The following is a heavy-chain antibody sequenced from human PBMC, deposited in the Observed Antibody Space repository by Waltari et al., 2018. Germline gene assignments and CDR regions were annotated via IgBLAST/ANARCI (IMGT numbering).Heavy chain of an antibody. D-gene: IGHD3-22*01. V-gene: IGHV3-9*01. CDR2: ISWNSCSI. J-gene: IGHJ4*02. CDR1: GFHLDDSA. CDR3: AKDSHDSSGYYNY. Sequence: EVQLVESGGGLVQPGKSLRLSWPASGFHLDDSAIHWARKAPGKGLEWVSGISWNSCSIGYADSVKGRFTISRDNAKNSLYLQMNRLRAEDTALYYCAKDSHDSSGYYNYWGQGTLVTVSS.